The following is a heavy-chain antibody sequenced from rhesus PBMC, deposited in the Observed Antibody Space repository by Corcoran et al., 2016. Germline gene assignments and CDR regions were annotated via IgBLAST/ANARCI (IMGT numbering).Heavy chain of an antibody. CDR1: GFSLSTSVMA. Sequence: QVTLKESGPALVKPTQTLTLTCTFSGFSLSTSVMAVGWIRQPPGKTLEWLAHIYWDDDKRYSTALKSRLTISKDTAKNQVVLTMTNMDPVDTATYYCARRQGAGTLDVWGRGVLVTVSS. CDR3: ARRQGAGTLDV. J-gene: IGHJ5-2*02. CDR2: IYWDDDK. D-gene: IGHD1-1*01. V-gene: IGHV2-1*01.